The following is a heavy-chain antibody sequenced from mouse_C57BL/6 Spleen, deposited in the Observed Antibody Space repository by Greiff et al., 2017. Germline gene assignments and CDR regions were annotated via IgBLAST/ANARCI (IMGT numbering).Heavy chain of an antibody. CDR3: ARCPITTVVADYAMDY. J-gene: IGHJ4*01. CDR2: IYPRSGNT. V-gene: IGHV1-81*01. Sequence: VQLQQSGAELARPGASVKLSCKASGYTFTSSGISWVKQRTGQGLEWIGEIYPRSGNTYYNEKFKGKATLTADKSSSTAYMELRSLTSEDSAVYFCARCPITTVVADYAMDYWGQGTSVTVSS. D-gene: IGHD1-1*01. CDR1: GYTFTSSG.